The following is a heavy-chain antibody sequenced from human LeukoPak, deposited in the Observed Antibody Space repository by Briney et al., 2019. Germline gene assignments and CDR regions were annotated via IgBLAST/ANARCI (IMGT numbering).Heavy chain of an antibody. CDR3: ARVPETTVTLYYFDY. V-gene: IGHV3-30*04. D-gene: IGHD4-17*01. Sequence: GGPLLLSCSACGYACSSGAMHELGQGPVKGQEWVAVISYDGSNKYYADSVKGRFTISRDNSKNTLYLQMNSLRAEDTAVYYCARVPETTVTLYYFDYWGQGTLVTVSS. J-gene: IGHJ4*02. CDR2: ISYDGSNK. CDR1: GYACSSGA.